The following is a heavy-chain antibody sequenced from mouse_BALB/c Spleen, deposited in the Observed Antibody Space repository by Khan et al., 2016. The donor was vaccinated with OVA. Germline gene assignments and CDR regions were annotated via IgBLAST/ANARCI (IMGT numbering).Heavy chain of an antibody. J-gene: IGHJ4*01. D-gene: IGHD1-1*01. CDR2: ISYSDST. CDR3: ARGNYYGYAMDY. CDR1: GYSITSNYA. Sequence: EVQLQESGPGLVKPSQSLSLTCTVTGYSITSNYAWNWIRQFPGNKLEWMGYISYSDSTSYNPSLTSRISITRDTSKNQFFLQLNSVTTEDTATYYCARGNYYGYAMDYWGQGTSVTVSS. V-gene: IGHV3-2*02.